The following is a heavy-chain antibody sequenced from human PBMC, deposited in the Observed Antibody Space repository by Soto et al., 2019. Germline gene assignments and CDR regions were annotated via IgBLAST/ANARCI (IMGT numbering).Heavy chain of an antibody. D-gene: IGHD1-1*01. CDR1: GFTFSNYA. Sequence: GVALRVSCAASGFTFSNYAMHWVRQAPGKGLEWVALTSYDGNNEYYTDSVKGRFTISRDNSKNTLFLQMSSPRPEDTAVYYCAKDKGVFNWATSYFDYWGQGALVTASS. J-gene: IGHJ4*02. CDR3: AKDKGVFNWATSYFDY. CDR2: TSYDGNNE. V-gene: IGHV3-30*18.